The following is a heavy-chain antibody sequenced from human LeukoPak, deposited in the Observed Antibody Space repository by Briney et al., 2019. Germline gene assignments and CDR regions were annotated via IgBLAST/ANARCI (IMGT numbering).Heavy chain of an antibody. D-gene: IGHD3-10*01. CDR3: AKVDGSGSYRYH. Sequence: GGSLRLSCAASGFIFSTYGMHWVRQAPGKGLEWVAFIRNDGRNKRYADSVKGRFTISRDNSKNTLYLQMNSLRAEDTAVYYCAKVDGSGSYRYHWGQGTLVTVSS. V-gene: IGHV3-30*02. CDR1: GFIFSTYG. CDR2: IRNDGRNK. J-gene: IGHJ5*02.